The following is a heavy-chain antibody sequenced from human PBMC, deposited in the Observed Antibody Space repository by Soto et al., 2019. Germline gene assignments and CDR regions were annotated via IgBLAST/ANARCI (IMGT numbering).Heavy chain of an antibody. J-gene: IGHJ6*02. CDR2: ISYDGSNK. CDR3: AKDEGHYEDYYYGMDV. D-gene: IGHD4-17*01. Sequence: GGSLRLSCAASGLTFSSYGMHWVRQAPGKGLEWVAVISYDGSNKYYADSVKGRFTISRDNSKNTLYLQMNSLRAEDTAVYYCAKDEGHYEDYYYGMDVWGQGTTVTVSS. V-gene: IGHV3-30*18. CDR1: GLTFSSYG.